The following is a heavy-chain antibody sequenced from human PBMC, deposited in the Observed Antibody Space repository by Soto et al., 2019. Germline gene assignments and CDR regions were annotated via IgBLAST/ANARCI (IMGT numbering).Heavy chain of an antibody. CDR1: GGSISSSSYY. CDR3: ARQASSDNGYNYWGSDAFDI. V-gene: IGHV4-39*01. CDR2: IYYSGST. D-gene: IGHD5-12*01. Sequence: SETLSLTCTVSGGSISSSSYYWGLIRQPPGKGLEWIGSIYYSGSTYYNPSLKSRVTISVDTSKNQFSLKLSSVTAADTAVYYCARQASSDNGYNYWGSDAFDIWGQGTMVTVSS. J-gene: IGHJ3*02.